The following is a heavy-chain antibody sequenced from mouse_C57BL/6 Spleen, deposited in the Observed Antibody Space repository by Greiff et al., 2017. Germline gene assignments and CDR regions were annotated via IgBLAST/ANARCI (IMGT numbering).Heavy chain of an antibody. D-gene: IGHD1-1*01. CDR3: TTYTAYNGSRFAY. CDR2: IDPEDGDT. J-gene: IGHJ3*01. V-gene: IGHV14-1*01. CDR1: GFNIKDYY. Sequence: VQLQQSGAELVRPGASVKLSCTASGFNIKDYYMHWVKQRPEQGLEWIGRIDPEDGDTEYAPKFQGKATLTADTSSNTAYLQLSSLTSRDTAFYYCTTYTAYNGSRFAYWGQGTLVTVSA.